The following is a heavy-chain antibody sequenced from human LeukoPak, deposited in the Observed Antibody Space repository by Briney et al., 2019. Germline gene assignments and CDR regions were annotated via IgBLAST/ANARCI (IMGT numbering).Heavy chain of an antibody. V-gene: IGHV4-39*01. Sequence: SETLSLTCTVSGGSISSSNYYWGWIRQPPGKGLEWIGNIYYSGSTYYNPSLKSRDTIFVDTSKSQFSLKLSSVTAADTAVYYCARRGGYNYHFDYWGQGTLVTVSS. CDR3: ARRGGYNYHFDY. CDR1: GGSISSSNYY. CDR2: IYYSGST. J-gene: IGHJ4*02. D-gene: IGHD5-24*01.